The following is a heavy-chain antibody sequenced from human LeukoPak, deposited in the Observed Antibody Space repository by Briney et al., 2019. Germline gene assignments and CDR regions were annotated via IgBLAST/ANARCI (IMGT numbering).Heavy chain of an antibody. J-gene: IGHJ4*02. Sequence: GGSLRLSCAASGFTFSSYSMYWVRQAPGKGLEWVSSISSSSSYIYYADSVKGRFTISRDNAKNSLYLQMNSLRAEDTAVYYCARVKDRQQLVFDYWGQGTLVTVSS. CDR1: GFTFSSYS. D-gene: IGHD6-13*01. CDR2: ISSSSSYI. CDR3: ARVKDRQQLVFDY. V-gene: IGHV3-21*01.